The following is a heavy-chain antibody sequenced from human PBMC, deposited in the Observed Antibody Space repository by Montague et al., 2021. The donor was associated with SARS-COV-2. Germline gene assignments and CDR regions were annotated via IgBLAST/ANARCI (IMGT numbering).Heavy chain of an antibody. J-gene: IGHJ4*02. Sequence: SLRLSCAASGFIFSDYYMTWVRQAPGKGLEWVSYISSSGTFIYYADSLKGRFTISRDNGKNSLYLQMNSLTAEDTAVYYCGRDAKATVYWGQGTLVTVSS. V-gene: IGHV3-11*01. D-gene: IGHD1-1*01. CDR1: GFIFSDYY. CDR3: GRDAKATVY. CDR2: ISSSGTFI.